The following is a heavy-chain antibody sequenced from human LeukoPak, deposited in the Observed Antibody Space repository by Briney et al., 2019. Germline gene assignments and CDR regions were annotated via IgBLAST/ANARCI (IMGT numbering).Heavy chain of an antibody. CDR2: INPSGGST. Sequence: ASVKGSCKASGYTFTSYYMHWVRQAPGQGLEWMGIINPSGGSTSYAQKFQGRVTMTRDTSTSTVYMELSSLRSEDTAVYYCARDSLGSYRQHQRGWFDPWGQGTLVTVSS. D-gene: IGHD3-16*02. V-gene: IGHV1-46*01. CDR1: GYTFTSYY. J-gene: IGHJ5*02. CDR3: ARDSLGSYRQHQRGWFDP.